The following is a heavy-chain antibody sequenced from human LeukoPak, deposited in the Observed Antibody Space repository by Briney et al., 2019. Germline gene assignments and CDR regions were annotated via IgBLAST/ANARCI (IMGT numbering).Heavy chain of an antibody. CDR3: ARSGVYYDSSGYGYFQH. CDR1: GGSISSGSHY. CDR2: IHYSGST. V-gene: IGHV4-39*07. J-gene: IGHJ1*01. D-gene: IGHD3-22*01. Sequence: SETLSLTCTVSGGSISSGSHYWGWIRQPPGKGLEWIGSIHYSGSTYYKPSLKSRVTISVDTSKNQFSLKLSSVTAADTAVYYCARSGVYYDSSGYGYFQHWGQGTLVTVSS.